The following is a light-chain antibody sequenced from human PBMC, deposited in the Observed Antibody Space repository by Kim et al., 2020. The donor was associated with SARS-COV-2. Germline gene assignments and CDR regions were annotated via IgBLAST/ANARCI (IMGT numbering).Light chain of an antibody. CDR1: QYVGSE. Sequence: LSPGERATLSFKASQYVGSELGWYQQTPGRPPRLLIYDVSNRASGVPPRFSASGSGTDFTLTISILEPEDFGLYYCQQRSEWPITFGGGTKVDIK. CDR3: QQRSEWPIT. CDR2: DVS. J-gene: IGKJ4*01. V-gene: IGKV3-11*01.